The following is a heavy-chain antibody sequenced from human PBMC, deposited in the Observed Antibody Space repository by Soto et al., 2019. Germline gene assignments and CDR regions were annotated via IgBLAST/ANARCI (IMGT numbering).Heavy chain of an antibody. CDR1: GYTLTSYA. CDR3: ARTPPLSRSHHAELDY. J-gene: IGHJ4*02. V-gene: IGHV1-3*01. Sequence: ASVKGSCKASGYTLTSYAMHWVRQAPGQRLEWMGWINAGNGNTKYSQKFQGRVTITTDESTSTAYMELSSLRSEDTAVYYCARTPPLSRSHHAELDYWGQGTLVTVSS. D-gene: IGHD6-13*01. CDR2: INAGNGNT.